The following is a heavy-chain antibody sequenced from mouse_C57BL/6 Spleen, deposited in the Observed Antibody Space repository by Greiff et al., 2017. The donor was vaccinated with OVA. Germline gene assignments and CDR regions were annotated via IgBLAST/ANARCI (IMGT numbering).Heavy chain of an antibody. CDR3: ARSRDGNYGWYFDV. V-gene: IGHV1-26*01. Sequence: VQLQQSGPELVKPGASVKISCKASGYTFTDYYMNWVKQSHGKSLEWIGDINPNNGGTSYNQKFKGKATLTVDKSSSTAYMELRSLTSEDSAVYYCARSRDGNYGWYFDVWGTGTTVTVSS. D-gene: IGHD2-1*01. J-gene: IGHJ1*03. CDR2: INPNNGGT. CDR1: GYTFTDYY.